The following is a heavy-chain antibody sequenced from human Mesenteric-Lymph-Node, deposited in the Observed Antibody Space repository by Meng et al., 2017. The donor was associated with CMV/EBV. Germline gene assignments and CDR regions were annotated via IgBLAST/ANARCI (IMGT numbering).Heavy chain of an antibody. D-gene: IGHD2-2*01. V-gene: IGHV1-2*02. J-gene: IGHJ4*02. CDR2: VNPNNGGT. CDR1: GYTFTGYY. CDR3: ARGSTSYSLFY. Sequence: ASVKVSCKASGYTFTGYYIHWVRQAPGQGLEWMGWVNPNNGGTNYAQKFQGRVTLTWDTSINTAYMELPRLRSDDTAVYYCARGSTSYSLFYWGQGTRVTVSS.